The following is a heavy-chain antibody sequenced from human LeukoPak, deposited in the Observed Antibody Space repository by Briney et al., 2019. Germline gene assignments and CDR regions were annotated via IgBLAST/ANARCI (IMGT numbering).Heavy chain of an antibody. D-gene: IGHD2-2*01. CDR2: VYYSGSN. J-gene: IGHJ6*03. CDR1: GCSISTRSYY. Sequence: NPSETLSLTCTVSGCSISTRSYYWGWIRQPPGQGLKGIGSVYYSGSNSYKPSLKIRITISVATYKNQFYLKLSSVTAADTDVYYSARLPGAAATYYYYYMDVWGKGTTVTVSS. CDR3: ARLPGAAATYYYYYMDV. V-gene: IGHV4-39*01.